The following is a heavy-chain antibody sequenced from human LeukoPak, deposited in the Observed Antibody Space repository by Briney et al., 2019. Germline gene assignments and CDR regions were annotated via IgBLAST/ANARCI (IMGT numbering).Heavy chain of an antibody. J-gene: IGHJ6*02. D-gene: IGHD3-10*01. CDR3: ARGARYYGSGVYYYYYGMDV. CDR1: GGSFSDYY. Sequence: KPSETLSLTCAVYGGSFSDYYWSWIRQPPGKGLEWSGEINHSGSTNYNPSLKSRVTISVDTSNNQFSLKLSSVTAADTAVYYCARGARYYGSGVYYYYYGMDVWGQGTTVTVSS. V-gene: IGHV4-34*01. CDR2: INHSGST.